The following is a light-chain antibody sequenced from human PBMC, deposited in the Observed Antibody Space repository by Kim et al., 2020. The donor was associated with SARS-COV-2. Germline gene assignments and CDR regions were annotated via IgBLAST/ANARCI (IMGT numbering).Light chain of an antibody. CDR3: QSTDSSGTYWV. CDR2: KDI. CDR1: ALPKQY. Sequence: SQGQTARISCSGDALPKQYAYWYQQKPGQAPVLVIYKDIERPSGIPERFSGSNSGTTVTLTISGVQAEDEADYYCQSTDSSGTYWVFGGGTQLTVL. V-gene: IGLV3-25*03. J-gene: IGLJ3*02.